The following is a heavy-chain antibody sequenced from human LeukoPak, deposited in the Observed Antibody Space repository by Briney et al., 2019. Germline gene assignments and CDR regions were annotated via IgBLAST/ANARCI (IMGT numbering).Heavy chain of an antibody. D-gene: IGHD2-15*01. J-gene: IGHJ5*02. CDR1: GGSVSSSSYY. CDR2: IYYSGST. CDR3: ARHIVVVVAATRVWFDP. Sequence: SETLSLTCTVSGGSVSSSSYYWGWIRQPPGKGLEWIGSIYYSGSTYYNPSLKSRVTISVDTSKNQFYLKLSSVTAADTAVYYCARHIVVVVAATRVWFDPWGQGTLVTVSS. V-gene: IGHV4-39*01.